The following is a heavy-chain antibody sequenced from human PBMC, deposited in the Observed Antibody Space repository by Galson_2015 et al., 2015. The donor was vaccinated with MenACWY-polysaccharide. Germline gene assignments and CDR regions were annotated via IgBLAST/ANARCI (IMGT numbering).Heavy chain of an antibody. D-gene: IGHD6-13*01. CDR1: GFTFSNYA. Sequence: SLRLSCAAYGFTFSNYAMHWVRQGAGKGLEGDSFIGPTGDSTAYADSVKGRFSISRDNSKNTLYLQMNSLTAADTALYSCEKDYSTSTGYYMDVWGRGTTVTVSS. CDR2: IGPTGDST. V-gene: IGHV3-23*01. CDR3: EKDYSTSTGYYMDV. J-gene: IGHJ6*03.